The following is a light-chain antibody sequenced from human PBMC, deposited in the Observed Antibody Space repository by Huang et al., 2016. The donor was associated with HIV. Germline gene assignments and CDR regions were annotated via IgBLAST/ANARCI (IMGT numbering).Light chain of an antibody. CDR2: EAS. CDR1: PSVSSY. J-gene: IGKJ1*01. V-gene: IGKV3-11*01. CDR3: QQRTNWPTWT. Sequence: EIVLTQSPATLSLSPGERATLSCRASPSVSSYLAWYQQKPGQAPRLLSYEASNRATGIPARLSGSGSGTDFTLTISSLEPEDFAVYYCQQRTNWPTWTFGQGTKVEIK.